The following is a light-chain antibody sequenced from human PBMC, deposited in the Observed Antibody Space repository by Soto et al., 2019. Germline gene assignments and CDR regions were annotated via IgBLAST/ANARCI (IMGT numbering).Light chain of an antibody. J-gene: IGKJ2*01. CDR2: GAS. V-gene: IGKV3-20*01. CDR1: ESVRNNS. Sequence: ELILTQSPGTLSLSPRERATLSCRASESVRNNSLAWYQQHPGQAPRLLIFGASSRATGIPDRFTGTGSGSDFSLTISRLEPDDSAVYFCHHYGYGADTFGQGTKLEIK. CDR3: HHYGYGADT.